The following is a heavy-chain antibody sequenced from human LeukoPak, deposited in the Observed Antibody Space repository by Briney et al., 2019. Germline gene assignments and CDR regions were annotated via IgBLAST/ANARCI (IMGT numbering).Heavy chain of an antibody. Sequence: ASVKVSCKASGYTFTGYYMHWVRQAPGQGLEWMGWINPNSGGTNYAQKFQGWVTMTRDTSISTAYMELGRLRSDDTAVYYCARGDIVVVPAAMVAEYFQHWGQGTLVTVSS. CDR1: GYTFTGYY. V-gene: IGHV1-2*04. D-gene: IGHD2-2*01. CDR3: ARGDIVVVPAAMVAEYFQH. CDR2: INPNSGGT. J-gene: IGHJ1*01.